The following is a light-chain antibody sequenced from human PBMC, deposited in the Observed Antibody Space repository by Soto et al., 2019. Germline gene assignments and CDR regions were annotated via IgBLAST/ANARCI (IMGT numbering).Light chain of an antibody. CDR3: SSYTSSSSYV. J-gene: IGLJ1*01. Sequence: QSALTQPASVSGSLGQSITISCTGTSSDVGGYNYVSWYQQHPGKAPKLMIYEVSNRPSGVSNRFSGSKSGNAASLTISGLPAEDEADYYCSSYTSSSSYVFGAGTKVTVL. CDR2: EVS. CDR1: SSDVGGYNY. V-gene: IGLV2-14*01.